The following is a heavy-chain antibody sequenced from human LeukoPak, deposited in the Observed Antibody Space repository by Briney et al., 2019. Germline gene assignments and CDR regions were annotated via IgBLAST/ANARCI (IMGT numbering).Heavy chain of an antibody. CDR3: AKAVSYGYDAFDI. J-gene: IGHJ3*02. D-gene: IGHD5-18*01. CDR1: GFTFSSYA. Sequence: PGRSLRLSCAASGFTFSSYAMHWVRQAPGKGLEWVAVISYDGSNKYYADSVKGRFTISRDNSKNTLYLQMNSLRAEDTAVYYCAKAVSYGYDAFDIWGQGTMVTVSS. V-gene: IGHV3-30-3*01. CDR2: ISYDGSNK.